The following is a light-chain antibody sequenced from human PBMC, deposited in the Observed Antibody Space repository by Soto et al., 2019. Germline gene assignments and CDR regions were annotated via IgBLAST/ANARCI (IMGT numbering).Light chain of an antibody. J-gene: IGKJ1*01. CDR3: QQYGSSQT. Sequence: IVLTQSPGTLSLSPGERATLSCRASQSVSIDLAWYQQKPGQAPRLLIYGASSRATGIPDRFSGSGSGTDFTLTISRLEPEDFAVYYCQQYGSSQTFGQGTKVDIK. CDR1: QSVSID. CDR2: GAS. V-gene: IGKV3-20*01.